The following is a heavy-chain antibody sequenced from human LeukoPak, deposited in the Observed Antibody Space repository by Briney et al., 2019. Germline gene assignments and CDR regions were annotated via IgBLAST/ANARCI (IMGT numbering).Heavy chain of an antibody. CDR2: INSRGKAI. V-gene: IGHV3-11*01. Sequence: GGSLRLSCAASGLTFNDYSMSWIRQAPGKGLVWVSYINSRGKAICYADSVKGRFTISRDNAKNSLYLQMNSLRAEDTAVYYCASLYYGAADYWGQGTLVTVSS. CDR1: GLTFNDYS. CDR3: ASLYYGAADY. D-gene: IGHD4-17*01. J-gene: IGHJ4*02.